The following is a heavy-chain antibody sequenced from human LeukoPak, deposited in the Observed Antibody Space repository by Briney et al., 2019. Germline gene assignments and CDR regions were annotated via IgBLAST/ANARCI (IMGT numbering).Heavy chain of an antibody. J-gene: IGHJ6*03. D-gene: IGHD1-7*01. CDR2: ISNDGTNK. Sequence: GGSLRLSCAASGFTFSTFPMHWVRQAPGKGLQWVAVISNDGTNKYYADSEKGRFTISRDNSKNTLFLQMNSLTTEDTAVYYCGRGAGTTVYYIDVWGNGTTVTVS. V-gene: IGHV3-30*01. CDR3: GRGAGTTVYYIDV. CDR1: GFTFSTFP.